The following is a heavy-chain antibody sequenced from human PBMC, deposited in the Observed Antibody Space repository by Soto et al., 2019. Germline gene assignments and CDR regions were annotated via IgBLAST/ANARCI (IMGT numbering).Heavy chain of an antibody. CDR1: GGSISSYY. J-gene: IGHJ6*03. D-gene: IGHD3-3*01. Sequence: SETLSLTCTVSGGSISSYYWSWIRQPPGKGLEWIGYIYYSGSTNYNPPIKSRVTISVDTAKNQFSLKLKSVTAADTAVYDCARHYHDDLWSGYGYYYYYIDVWGKGTTVTVSS. CDR2: IYYSGST. CDR3: ARHYHDDLWSGYGYYYYYIDV. V-gene: IGHV4-59*08.